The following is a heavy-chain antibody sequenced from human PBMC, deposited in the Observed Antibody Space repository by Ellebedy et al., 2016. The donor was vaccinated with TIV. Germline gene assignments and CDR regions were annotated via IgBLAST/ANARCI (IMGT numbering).Heavy chain of an antibody. J-gene: IGHJ6*02. V-gene: IGHV3-11*01. CDR3: GRAREPGPFAYYYYGMDV. D-gene: IGHD1-1*01. CDR2: IPASGTGI. Sequence: GESLKISCAASGFTVSSNYMSWVRQAPGKGLEWISYIPASGTGIYYADSVKGRFTVARDNANKSLHLQLNSLRGDDTAVYYCGRAREPGPFAYYYYGMDVWGQGTTVTVSS. CDR1: GFTVSSNY.